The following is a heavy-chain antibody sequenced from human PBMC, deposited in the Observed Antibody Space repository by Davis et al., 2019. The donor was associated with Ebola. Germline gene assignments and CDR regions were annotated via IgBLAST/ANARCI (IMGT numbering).Heavy chain of an antibody. D-gene: IGHD1-14*01. CDR2: IRSTSSGGTT. Sequence: GALRLSCAASGFSFRNAWMTWVRQAPGKGLESVGLIRSTSSGGTTDYAAPVKGSFTVSRDDSKNILYLQMDSLKVEDTAMYYCATDWASGRIWGQGTLVTVSS. CDR1: GFSFRNAW. V-gene: IGHV3-15*01. J-gene: IGHJ4*02. CDR3: ATDWASGRI.